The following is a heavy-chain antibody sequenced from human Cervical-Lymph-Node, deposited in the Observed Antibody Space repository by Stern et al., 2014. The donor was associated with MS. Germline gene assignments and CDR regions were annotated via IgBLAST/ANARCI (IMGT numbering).Heavy chain of an antibody. CDR1: GVSMSSSSYY. CDR2: TYYNRGT. Sequence: QVQLQESGPGLVKPAETLSLTCMVSGVSMSSSSYYWGWIRQPPGKGLEWIGSTYYNRGTYYNPSLKSRVTVSVDTPNTPSVLNLPSVTATDTAVYYCARALHHYYYYGMDVWGQGTTVTVAS. J-gene: IGHJ6*02. V-gene: IGHV4-39*02. CDR3: ARALHHYYYYGMDV.